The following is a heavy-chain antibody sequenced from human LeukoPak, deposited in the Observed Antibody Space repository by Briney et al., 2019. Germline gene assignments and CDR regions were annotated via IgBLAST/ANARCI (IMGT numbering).Heavy chain of an antibody. V-gene: IGHV1-8*01. CDR1: GYTFTSYD. CDR2: MNPNSGNT. J-gene: IGHJ5*02. Sequence: GASVKVSCKASGYTFTSYDINWVRQATGQGLEWMGWMNPNSGNTGYAQKFQGRVTMTRNTSISTAYMELSSLRSEDTAVYYCARAGRKIVVVPPAMHWFAPGGQEPLVPVPS. D-gene: IGHD2-2*01. CDR3: ARAGRKIVVVPPAMHWFAP.